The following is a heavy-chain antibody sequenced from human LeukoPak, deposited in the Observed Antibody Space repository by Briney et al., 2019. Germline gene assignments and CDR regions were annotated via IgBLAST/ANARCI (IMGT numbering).Heavy chain of an antibody. J-gene: IGHJ4*02. D-gene: IGHD5-18*01. V-gene: IGHV3-23*01. CDR2: ISGSGGST. CDR1: GFTFSSYA. Sequence: LRLSCAASGFTFSSYAMSWVRQAPEKGLEWVSAISGSGGSTYYADSVKGRFTISRDNSKNTLYLQMNSLRAEDTAVYYCAKVGGYSYGNFDYWGQGTLVTVSS. CDR3: AKVGGYSYGNFDY.